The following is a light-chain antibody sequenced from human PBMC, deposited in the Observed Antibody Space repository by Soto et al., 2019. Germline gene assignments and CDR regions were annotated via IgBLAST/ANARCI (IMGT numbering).Light chain of an antibody. J-gene: IGKJ5*01. CDR1: YDIKNY. Sequence: DIRMTQSPPSLSASVGDRVTITCQASYDIKNYLNWYQQKPGKAPRLLIYDASHLETGVPSRFSGSGSGTDFTLTISSLQPEDFATYYCQHFKSFPITFGQGTRLEIK. CDR2: DAS. CDR3: QHFKSFPIT. V-gene: IGKV1-33*01.